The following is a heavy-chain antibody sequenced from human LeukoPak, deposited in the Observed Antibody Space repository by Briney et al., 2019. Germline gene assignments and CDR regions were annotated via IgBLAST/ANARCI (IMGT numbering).Heavy chain of an antibody. CDR3: ASPSHHFNIVVVPEYLDDAFDI. V-gene: IGHV1-69*13. CDR1: GGTFSSYA. J-gene: IGHJ3*02. CDR2: IIPIFGTA. Sequence: SVKVSCKASGGTFSSYAISWVRQAPGQGLEWMGGIIPIFGTANYAQKFQGRVTITADESTSIAYMELSSLRSEDTAVYYCASPSHHFNIVVVPEYLDDAFDIWGQGTMVTVSS. D-gene: IGHD2-2*01.